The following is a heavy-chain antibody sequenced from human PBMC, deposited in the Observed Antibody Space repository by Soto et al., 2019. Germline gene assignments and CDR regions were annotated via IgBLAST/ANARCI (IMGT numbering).Heavy chain of an antibody. CDR2: FYYSGTT. J-gene: IGHJ3*01. V-gene: IGHV4-31*03. D-gene: IGHD3-9*01. CDR1: GDSISSDGYY. Sequence: QVQLQELGPGLVRPSQTLSLTCTLSGDSISSDGYYWSWIRQRPGKGLEWIGDFYYSGTTSYYPSLRSRLTISVDTSKNQFSLRLSSVTATDTAVYYCARRHDILTGSDSFDVWGRGTLVTVSS. CDR3: ARRHDILTGSDSFDV.